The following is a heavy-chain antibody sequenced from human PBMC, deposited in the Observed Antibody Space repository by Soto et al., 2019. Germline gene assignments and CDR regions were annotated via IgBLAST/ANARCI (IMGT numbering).Heavy chain of an antibody. CDR3: ARAVAVPADFDY. J-gene: IGHJ4*02. CDR1: GYTFTGYA. Sequence: QVQVVQSGAEEKKPGASVKVSCTASGYTFTGYAMHWVRQAPGQRLEWMGWINAGHGKTKYSQRFQGRFTTTRDTSASTAYMGLSSLRSEDTSVYYCARAVAVPADFDYWGQGTLVTVSS. CDR2: INAGHGKT. D-gene: IGHD6-19*01. V-gene: IGHV1-3*05.